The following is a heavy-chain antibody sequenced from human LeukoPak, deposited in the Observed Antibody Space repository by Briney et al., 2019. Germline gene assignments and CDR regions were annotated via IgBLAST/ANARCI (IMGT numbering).Heavy chain of an antibody. CDR2: INTHNGNK. D-gene: IGHD6-13*01. CDR3: ANRGQQLYDY. V-gene: IGHV1-18*01. Sequence: SLKVSCKISDYTFSSDGFTWVRQAPGKRLEWMGWINTHNGNKNYAQKFQGRVTMTTDTSTNTAYMDLRSLTSDDTATYYCANRGQQLYDYWGQGTLVTVSS. CDR1: DYTFSSDG. J-gene: IGHJ4*02.